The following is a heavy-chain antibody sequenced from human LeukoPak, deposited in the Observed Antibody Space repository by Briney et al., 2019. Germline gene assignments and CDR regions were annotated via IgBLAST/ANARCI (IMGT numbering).Heavy chain of an antibody. Sequence: GGSLRLSCAASGFTFSSYEMNWVRQAPGKGLEWVSYISSSSSTIYYADSVKGRFTISRDNAKNSLYLQMNSLRAEDTAVYYCARREYSSSWYAYYYYYYMDVWGKGTTVTVSS. J-gene: IGHJ6*03. D-gene: IGHD6-13*01. CDR2: ISSSSSTI. CDR1: GFTFSSYE. CDR3: ARREYSSSWYAYYYYYYMDV. V-gene: IGHV3-48*01.